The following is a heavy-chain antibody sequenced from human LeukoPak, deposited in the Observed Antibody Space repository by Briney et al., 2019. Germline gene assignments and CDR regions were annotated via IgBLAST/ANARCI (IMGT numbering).Heavy chain of an antibody. V-gene: IGHV3-23*01. J-gene: IGHJ4*02. Sequence: PGGSLRLSCVASGFAFSIHDMSWGRQAPGKGPEWVSSISGSGTDTYYTDSVKGWFTISRDTSKNTLYMQMNNLRVEDTAVYYCVKGFHFDWWGQGTLVTVSS. CDR2: ISGSGTDT. CDR1: GFAFSIHD. CDR3: VKGFHFDW.